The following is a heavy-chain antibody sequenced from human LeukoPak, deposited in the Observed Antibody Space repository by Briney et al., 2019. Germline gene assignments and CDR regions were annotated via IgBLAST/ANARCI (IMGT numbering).Heavy chain of an antibody. V-gene: IGHV3-30*02. D-gene: IGHD3-3*01. CDR1: GFTFSSFG. CDR2: IRYDGNIK. Sequence: PGGSLRLSCAASGFTFSSFGMHWVRHAPGKGLEWVAFIRYDGNIKYYADSVKGRFTISRDNSKNTLYLQMNSLRAEDTAVYYCAKEGKDFWSGYWGDYFDYWGQGTLVTVSS. CDR3: AKEGKDFWSGYWGDYFDY. J-gene: IGHJ4*02.